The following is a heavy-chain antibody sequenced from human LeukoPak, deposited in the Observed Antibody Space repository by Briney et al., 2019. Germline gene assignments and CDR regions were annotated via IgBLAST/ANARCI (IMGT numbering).Heavy chain of an antibody. J-gene: IGHJ4*02. V-gene: IGHV1-18*01. CDR2: ISAYNGNT. CDR3: ARDGPVDTAMVGYYYFDY. CDR1: GYTFTSYG. Sequence: ASVKLSCTASGYTFTSYGISWGRHAPGQGLEWMGWISAYNGNTNYAQKLQGRVTMPTDTSTSTAYMELRSLRSDDTAVYYCARDGPVDTAMVGYYYFDYWGQGTLVTVSS. D-gene: IGHD5-18*01.